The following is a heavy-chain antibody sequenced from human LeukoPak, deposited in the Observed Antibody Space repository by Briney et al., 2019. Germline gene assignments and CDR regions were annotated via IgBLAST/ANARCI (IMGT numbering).Heavy chain of an antibody. CDR1: GFTFDDYA. CDR2: ISWNSDSI. Sequence: GGSLRLSCAASGFTFDDYAMHWVRQAPGKGLEWVSGISWNSDSIGYADSVKGRFTISRDNAKNSLYLQRNSLRAEDMALYYCAKDGGSGLDYWGQGTLVTVSS. J-gene: IGHJ4*02. V-gene: IGHV3-9*03. D-gene: IGHD6-19*01. CDR3: AKDGGSGLDY.